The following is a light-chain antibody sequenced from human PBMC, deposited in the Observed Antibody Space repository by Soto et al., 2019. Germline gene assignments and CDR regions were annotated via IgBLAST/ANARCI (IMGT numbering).Light chain of an antibody. CDR1: SSNIGAGYD. V-gene: IGLV1-40*01. CDR2: GKN. J-gene: IGLJ1*01. CDR3: QSFDSSLIGYV. Sequence: QSALTQPPSVSGVPGQRITISCTGSSSNIGAGYDVHWYRQLPGTAPKLLMYGKNNRPSGVPGRFSGSKSGTSASLAITGLLAEDEADYYCQSFDSSLIGYVFATGTKVTVL.